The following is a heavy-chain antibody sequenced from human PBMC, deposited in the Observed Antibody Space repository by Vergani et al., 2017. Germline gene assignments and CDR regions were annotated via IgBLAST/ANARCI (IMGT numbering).Heavy chain of an antibody. D-gene: IGHD3-9*01. CDR2: INPSGGST. V-gene: IGHV1-46*01. CDR1: GYTFTSYY. CDR3: ARVEVIEAYKYDILTAYLSRSGAFDI. J-gene: IGHJ3*02. Sequence: QVQLVQSGAEVKKPGASVKVSCKASGYTFTSYYMHWVRQAPGQGLEWMGIINPSGGSTSYAQKFQGRVTMTRDTSTSTVYMELSSLRSEDTAVYYCARVEVIEAYKYDILTAYLSRSGAFDIWGQGTMVTVSS.